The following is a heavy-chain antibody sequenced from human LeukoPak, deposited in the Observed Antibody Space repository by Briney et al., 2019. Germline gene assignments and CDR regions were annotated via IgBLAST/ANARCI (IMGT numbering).Heavy chain of an antibody. CDR3: ARDRMATIDSFDI. D-gene: IGHD5-24*01. J-gene: IGHJ3*02. CDR2: ISSSSSYI. CDR1: GFTFSSYS. V-gene: IGHV3-21*01. Sequence: GGSLRLSCAASGFTFSSYSMNWVRQAPGKGLEWVSSISSSSSYIYYADSVKGRFTISRDSAKNSLYLQMNSLRAEDTAVYYCARDRMATIDSFDIWGQGTMVTVSS.